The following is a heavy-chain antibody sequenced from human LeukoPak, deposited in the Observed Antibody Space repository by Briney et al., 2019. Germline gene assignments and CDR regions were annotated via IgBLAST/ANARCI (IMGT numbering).Heavy chain of an antibody. CDR2: INPNSGGT. J-gene: IGHJ4*02. CDR1: GYTFTGYY. Sequence: ASVKVSCKASGYTFTGYYMHWVRQAPGQGLEWMGWINPNSGGTNYAQKFQGRVTMTRDTSISTAYMELSRLRSDDTAVYYCSTIVVVVAATKDYWGQGTLVTVSS. D-gene: IGHD2-15*01. CDR3: STIVVVVAATKDY. V-gene: IGHV1-2*02.